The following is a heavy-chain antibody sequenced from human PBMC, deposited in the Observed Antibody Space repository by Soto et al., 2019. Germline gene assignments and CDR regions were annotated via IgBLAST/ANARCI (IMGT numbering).Heavy chain of an antibody. CDR1: GGAVSSGTYY. Sequence: SETLSLTCTVSGGAVSSGTYYWSWIRQPPGKGLEWIGHIYFTGSTNYNPSLKSRVTMSLDTSREQFSLKLSSVTAADTAVYYCTRGPPRVQWFDPWGLGTLVTVSS. CDR3: TRGPPRVQWFDP. J-gene: IGHJ5*02. V-gene: IGHV4-61*01. CDR2: IYFTGST.